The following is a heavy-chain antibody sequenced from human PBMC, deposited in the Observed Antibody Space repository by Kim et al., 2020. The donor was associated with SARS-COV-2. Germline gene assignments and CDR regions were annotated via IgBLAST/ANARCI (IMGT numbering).Heavy chain of an antibody. CDR2: PIIGTA. J-gene: IGHJ4*02. V-gene: IGHV1-69*01. CDR3: AREGGY. Sequence: PIIGTANYAQKFQGSVTITADESTSTAYMELSSLRSEDTAVYYCAREGGYWGQGTLVTVSS.